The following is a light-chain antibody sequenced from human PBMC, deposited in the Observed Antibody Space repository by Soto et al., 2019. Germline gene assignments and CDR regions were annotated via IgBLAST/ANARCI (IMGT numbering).Light chain of an antibody. Sequence: QSALTQPASVSGSPGQSITISCTGTSSDVGAYNYVSWYQQHSGKAPKLIIYEVTNRPSGVSNRFSASNSGNTASLTIFGLQAEDEADYYCSSYTSSSSWVFGGGTKVTVL. CDR3: SSYTSSSSWV. CDR1: SSDVGAYNY. V-gene: IGLV2-14*01. J-gene: IGLJ3*02. CDR2: EVT.